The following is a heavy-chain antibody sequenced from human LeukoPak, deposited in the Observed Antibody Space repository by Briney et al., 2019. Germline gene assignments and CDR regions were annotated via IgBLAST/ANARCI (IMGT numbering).Heavy chain of an antibody. Sequence: KASETLSLTCTVSGGSISSYYWSWIRQPAGKGLEWIGRIYSSGSTNYNPSLKSRVTMSVDTSKNQFSLKLSSVTAADTAVYYCARSGYNYGSYYFDYWGQGTLVTVSS. CDR2: IYSSGST. CDR3: ARSGYNYGSYYFDY. CDR1: GGSISSYY. V-gene: IGHV4-4*07. D-gene: IGHD5-18*01. J-gene: IGHJ4*02.